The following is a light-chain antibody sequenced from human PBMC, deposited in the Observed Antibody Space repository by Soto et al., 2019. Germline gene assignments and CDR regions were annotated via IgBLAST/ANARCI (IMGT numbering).Light chain of an antibody. V-gene: IGLV2-23*01. CDR1: SSDVGSYNL. J-gene: IGLJ2*01. Sequence: QSALTQPASVSGSPGQSITISCTRTSSDVGSYNLVSWYQQHPGKAPKLMIYEGSKRPSGVSNRFSGSKSGNTASLTISGLQAEDEADYYCCSYADSSTWVVFGGGTQLTVL. CDR3: CSYADSSTWVV. CDR2: EGS.